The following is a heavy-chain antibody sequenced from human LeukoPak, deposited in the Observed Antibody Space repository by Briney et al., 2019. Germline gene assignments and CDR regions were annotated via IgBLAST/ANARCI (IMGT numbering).Heavy chain of an antibody. Sequence: GGSLRLSCAASGFTFSSYSMNWVRQAPGKGLEWVSYISSSSSTIYYADSVKGRFTISRDNAKNSLYLQMNSLRAEDTAVYYCARDVNYGSGSPFDYWGQGTLVTVSS. CDR2: ISSSSSTI. D-gene: IGHD3-10*01. CDR1: GFTFSSYS. J-gene: IGHJ4*02. CDR3: ARDVNYGSGSPFDY. V-gene: IGHV3-48*04.